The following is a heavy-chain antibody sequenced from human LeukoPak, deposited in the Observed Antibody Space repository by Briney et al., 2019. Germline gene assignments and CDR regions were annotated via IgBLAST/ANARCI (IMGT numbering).Heavy chain of an antibody. Sequence: GGSLRLSCAASGFTFSDYYMSWIRQSPGKGLEWVAYMSGSGGAIYYADSVKGRFTISRDNAKNSLYLLMNSLRAEDTAVYYCARDEPEAFDYWGQGTLVTVSS. CDR2: MSGSGGAI. J-gene: IGHJ4*02. V-gene: IGHV3-11*04. CDR3: ARDEPEAFDY. CDR1: GFTFSDYY. D-gene: IGHD1-14*01.